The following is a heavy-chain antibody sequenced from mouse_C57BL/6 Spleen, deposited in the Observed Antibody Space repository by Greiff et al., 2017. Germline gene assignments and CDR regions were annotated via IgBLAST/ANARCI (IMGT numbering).Heavy chain of an antibody. CDR3: AKIYYDYPYYAMDY. V-gene: IGHV2-5*01. CDR2: IWRGGST. D-gene: IGHD2-4*01. Sequence: VHLVESGPGLVQPSQSLSITCTVSGFSLTSYGVHWVRQSPGKGLEWLGVIWRGGSTDYNAAFMSRLSITKDNSKSQVFFKMNSLQADDTAIYYCAKIYYDYPYYAMDYWGQGTSVTVSS. J-gene: IGHJ4*01. CDR1: GFSLTSYG.